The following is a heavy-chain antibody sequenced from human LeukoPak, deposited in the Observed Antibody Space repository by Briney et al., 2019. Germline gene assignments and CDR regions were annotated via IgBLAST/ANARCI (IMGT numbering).Heavy chain of an antibody. D-gene: IGHD2-2*02. CDR2: IKSKSERGTT. J-gene: IGHJ4*02. Sequence: GGSLRLSCAASGFTFSSGWVSCVRQAPGKGLEWVGRIKSKSERGTTEYAAPVKGRFTIARDGSTNTVYLHMNSLKTEDTAVYFCTSNLYCSTSSCYTLDNWGQGTLVAVSP. V-gene: IGHV3-15*01. CDR1: GFTFSSGW. CDR3: TSNLYCSTSSCYTLDN.